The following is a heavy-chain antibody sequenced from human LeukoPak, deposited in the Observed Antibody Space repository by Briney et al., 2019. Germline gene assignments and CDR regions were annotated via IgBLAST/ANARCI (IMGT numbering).Heavy chain of an antibody. J-gene: IGHJ4*02. Sequence: PGGSLRLSCAASGFTFSNYNMNWVRQPPGKGLQWVSYISSSSNIIYYADSVKGRFTISRDNAKNSLFLQMNSLRAEDTAVYYCARDLTGVFDYWGQGTLVTVSS. V-gene: IGHV3-48*01. CDR1: GFTFSNYN. D-gene: IGHD7-27*01. CDR3: ARDLTGVFDY. CDR2: ISSSSNII.